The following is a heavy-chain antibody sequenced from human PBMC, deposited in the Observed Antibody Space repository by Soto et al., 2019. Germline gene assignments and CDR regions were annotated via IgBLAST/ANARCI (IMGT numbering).Heavy chain of an antibody. V-gene: IGHV3-33*01. CDR1: GFTFSSYG. D-gene: IGHD5-12*01. Sequence: SLRLSCAASGFTFSSYGMHWVRQAPGKGLEWVAVIWYDGSNKYYADSVKGRFTISRDNSKNTLYLQMNSLRAEDTAVYYCARGAFNIVATRAYGMDVWGQGTTVTVSS. J-gene: IGHJ6*02. CDR3: ARGAFNIVATRAYGMDV. CDR2: IWYDGSNK.